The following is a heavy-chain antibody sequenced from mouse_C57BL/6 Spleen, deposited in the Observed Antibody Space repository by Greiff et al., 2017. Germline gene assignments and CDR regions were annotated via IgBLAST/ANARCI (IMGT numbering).Heavy chain of an antibody. CDR3: GRAGSSPWYFDF. D-gene: IGHD1-1*01. Sequence: VQLQQSVAELVRPGASVKLSCTASGFNIKNTSMHWVKQRPEQGLEWIGTIDPANGNTNYAPKFQGKATLTADTSSNTAYLQRSSLTSEYTAIYCCGRAGSSPWYFDFWGTGTTVTVSS. CDR1: GFNIKNTS. CDR2: IDPANGNT. J-gene: IGHJ1*03. V-gene: IGHV14-3*01.